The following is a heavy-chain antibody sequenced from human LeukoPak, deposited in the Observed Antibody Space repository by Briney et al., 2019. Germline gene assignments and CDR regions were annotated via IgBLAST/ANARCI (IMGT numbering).Heavy chain of an antibody. V-gene: IGHV3-30*18. Sequence: PGRSLRLSCAASGFPFSSYGMHWVRQAPGKGLEWVAVISYDGSNKYYAASVKGRFTISRDNSKNTLYLQMNSLRAEDTAVYYCAKDLSIAAAGHDYWGQGTLVTVSS. CDR3: AKDLSIAAAGHDY. J-gene: IGHJ4*02. CDR2: ISYDGSNK. D-gene: IGHD6-13*01. CDR1: GFPFSSYG.